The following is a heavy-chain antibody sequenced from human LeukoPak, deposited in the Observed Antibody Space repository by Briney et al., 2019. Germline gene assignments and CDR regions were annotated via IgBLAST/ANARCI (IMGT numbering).Heavy chain of an antibody. J-gene: IGHJ4*02. Sequence: ASVKVSCKASGYTFIGYYMHWVRQAPGQGLEWMGWINPNSGGTNYAQKFQDRATMTRDTSISTAYMELSRLTSDDTAVYYCARGGGYDSYFDYWGQGTLVTVSS. D-gene: IGHD5-12*01. CDR1: GYTFIGYY. CDR3: ARGGGYDSYFDY. V-gene: IGHV1-2*02. CDR2: INPNSGGT.